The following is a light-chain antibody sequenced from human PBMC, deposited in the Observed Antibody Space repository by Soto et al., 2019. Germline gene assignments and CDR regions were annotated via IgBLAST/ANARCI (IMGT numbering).Light chain of an antibody. J-gene: IGLJ1*01. V-gene: IGLV2-14*01. CDR2: EVA. CDR1: SSDIGGYNF. Sequence: LTQPASVSGSPGQSITISCTGTSSDIGGYNFVSWYQQHPGKAPKLMIYEVANRPSGVSNRFSGSKSGNTASLTISGLQAEDEADYYCSSYTRSNTYVFGTGTKVTVL. CDR3: SSYTRSNTYV.